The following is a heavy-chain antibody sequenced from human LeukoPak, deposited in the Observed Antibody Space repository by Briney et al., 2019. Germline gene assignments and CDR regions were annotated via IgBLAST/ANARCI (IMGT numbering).Heavy chain of an antibody. CDR3: ARDRVTMVRGVSGY. CDR1: GFTFSSYS. D-gene: IGHD3-10*01. J-gene: IGHJ4*02. CDR2: ISSSSSYI. V-gene: IGHV3-21*01. Sequence: GGSLRLSCAASGFTFSSYSMNWVRQAPGKGLEWVSSISSSSSYIYYAYSVKGRFTISRDNAKNSLYLQMNSLRAEDTAVYYCARDRVTMVRGVSGYWGQGTLVTVSS.